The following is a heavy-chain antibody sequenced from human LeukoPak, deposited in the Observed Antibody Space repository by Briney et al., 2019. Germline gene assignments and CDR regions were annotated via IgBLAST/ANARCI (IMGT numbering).Heavy chain of an antibody. CDR1: GGYISSGGYY. D-gene: IGHD2-15*01. J-gene: IGHJ5*02. CDR2: IYYSGST. CDR3: ARVASGVGYNWFDP. Sequence: PSETLSLTCTVSGGYISSGGYYWSWIPQHPGKGLEWMGYIYYSGSTYYNPSLKSRVTISVDTSKNQFSLKLSSVTAADTAVYYCARVASGVGYNWFDPWGQGTLVTVSS. V-gene: IGHV4-31*03.